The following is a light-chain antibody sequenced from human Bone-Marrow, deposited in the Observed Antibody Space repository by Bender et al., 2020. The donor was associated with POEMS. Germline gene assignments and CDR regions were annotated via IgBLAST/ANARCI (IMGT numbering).Light chain of an antibody. J-gene: IGLJ1*01. CDR1: SSDIGSSDF. V-gene: IGLV2-14*01. CDR2: DVR. Sequence: QSALTQPASVSGSPGQSITIACIGTSSDIGSSDFVSWYQQEPGKTPKLIISDVRNRPSGISNRFSGSKSDNTASLTISDLQAEDEADYYCSSYTSTHTCVFGSGTKVTVL. CDR3: SSYTSTHTCV.